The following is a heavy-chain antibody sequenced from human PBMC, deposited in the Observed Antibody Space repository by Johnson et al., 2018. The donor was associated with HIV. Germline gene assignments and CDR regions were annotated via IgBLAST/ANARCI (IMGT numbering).Heavy chain of an antibody. CDR2: IWYDGSNK. J-gene: IGHJ3*01. Sequence: QVQLVESGGGVVQPGRSLRLSCAASGFTFSSYGMHWVRQAPGKGLEWVAVIWYDGSNKYYADYVKGRFTISRDNSKNTLYLQMNSLRAEDTAVYYCSKDLFTEREDDVLEVLGQGTMATVSS. CDR3: SKDLFTEREDDVLEV. CDR1: GFTFSSYG. V-gene: IGHV3-33*06. D-gene: IGHD1-26*01.